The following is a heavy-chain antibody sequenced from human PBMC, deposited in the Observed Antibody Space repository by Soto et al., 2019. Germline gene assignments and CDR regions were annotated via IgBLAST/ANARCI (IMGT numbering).Heavy chain of an antibody. CDR2: INTAGSVA. CDR3: VSDMQLWRLDS. V-gene: IGHV3-74*03. CDR1: GLTFRSYW. J-gene: IGHJ4*02. D-gene: IGHD2-21*01. Sequence: EVQLVESGGGLVQPGESLRLSCAASGLTFRSYWMHWVRQATGKGLVWGSRINTAGSVAMYVDSVKGRFTISRDDAKNTLYLHMNSLRAEDTAVYYFVSDMQLWRLDSWCQGTLVTVSS.